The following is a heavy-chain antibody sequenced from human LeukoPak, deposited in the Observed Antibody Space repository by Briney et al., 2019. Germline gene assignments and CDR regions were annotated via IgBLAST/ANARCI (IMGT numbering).Heavy chain of an antibody. CDR2: INHSGST. Sequence: PSATLSLTCAVYGGSFSGYYWSRIRQPPGKGLEWIGEINHSGSTNYNPSLKSRVTISVDTSKNQFSLKLSSVTAADTAVYYCARRVTMIKAFDIWGQGTMVTVSS. CDR1: GGSFSGYY. D-gene: IGHD3-22*01. V-gene: IGHV4-34*01. CDR3: ARRVTMIKAFDI. J-gene: IGHJ3*02.